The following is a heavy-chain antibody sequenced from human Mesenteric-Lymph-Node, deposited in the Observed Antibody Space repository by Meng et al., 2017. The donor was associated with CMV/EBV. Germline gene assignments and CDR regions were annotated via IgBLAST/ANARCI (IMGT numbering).Heavy chain of an antibody. CDR3: AKSGGDFWSGYLG. J-gene: IGHJ4*02. CDR2: INGSSNDI. D-gene: IGHD3-3*01. V-gene: IGHV3-48*03. CDR1: GFTFKNYE. Sequence: GESLKISCGASGFTFKNYEMIWVRQAPGKGLEWVSYINGSSNDIHYADSVKGRFTVSRDNAGNSLYLQMNSLRAEDTAIFYCAKSGGDFWSGYLGWGQGTLVTVSS.